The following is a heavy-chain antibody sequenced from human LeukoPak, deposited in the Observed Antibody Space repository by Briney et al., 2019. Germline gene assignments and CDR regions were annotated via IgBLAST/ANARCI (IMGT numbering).Heavy chain of an antibody. CDR3: TLYYYGSGSYEEDY. V-gene: IGHV4-38-2*01. D-gene: IGHD3-10*01. J-gene: IGHJ4*02. CDR2: IYHSGST. CDR1: GYSISSGYY. Sequence: SETLSLTCAVSGYSISSGYYWGWIRQPPGKGLEWIGSIYHSGSTYYNPSLKSRVTISVDTSKNQFSLKLSSVTAADTAVYYCTLYYYGSGSYEEDYWGQGTLVAVSS.